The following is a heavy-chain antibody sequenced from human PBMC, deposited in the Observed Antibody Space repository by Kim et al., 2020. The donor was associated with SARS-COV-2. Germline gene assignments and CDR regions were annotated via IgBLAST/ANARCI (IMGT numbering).Heavy chain of an antibody. J-gene: IGHJ3*02. CDR3: ARRKYYDGAFDI. D-gene: IGHD3-22*01. V-gene: IGHV4-34*01. CDR1: DGSFSGYY. Sequence: SETLSLTCYVYDGSFSGYYWNWIRQPPGKGLEWIGEINHSGSTNCNPSLKSRVTISVDTSKNQFSLKLSSVTAADTAVYYCARRKYYDGAFDIWGQGTMVTVSS. CDR2: INHSGST.